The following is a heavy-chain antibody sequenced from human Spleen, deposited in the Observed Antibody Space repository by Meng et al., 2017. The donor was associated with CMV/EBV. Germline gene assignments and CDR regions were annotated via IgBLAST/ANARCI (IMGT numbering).Heavy chain of an antibody. CDR1: GFTATRNY. CDR2: IYPGDSDT. V-gene: IGHV5-51*01. J-gene: IGHJ4*02. Sequence: GESLKISCAASGFTATRNYMNWVRQAPGKGLEWVGIIYPGDSDTRYSPSFQGQVTISADKSISTAYLQWSSLKASDTAMYYCARVIPRYSSGWQDGLDYWGQGTLVTVSS. D-gene: IGHD6-19*01. CDR3: ARVIPRYSSGWQDGLDY.